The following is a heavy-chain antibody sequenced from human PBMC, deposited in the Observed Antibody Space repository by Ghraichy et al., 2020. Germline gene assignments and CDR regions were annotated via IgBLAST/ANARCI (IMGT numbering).Heavy chain of an antibody. CDR3: ARLWDC. CDR2: INMSSSSI. V-gene: IGHV3-48*01. J-gene: IGHJ4*02. D-gene: IGHD2-21*01. Sequence: GGSLRLSCAASGFTFSSYSMNWVRQAPGKGLEWVSYINMSSSSIKYADSVKGRFTISRDDVENSLYLQMNSLRAEDTAVYYCARLWDCWGQGTLVTVSS. CDR1: GFTFSSYS.